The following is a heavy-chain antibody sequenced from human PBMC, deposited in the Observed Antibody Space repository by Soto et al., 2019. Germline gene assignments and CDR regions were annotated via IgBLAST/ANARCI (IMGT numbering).Heavy chain of an antibody. J-gene: IGHJ6*03. CDR3: ARLSGYDLDYYYYYMDV. Sequence: GESLKISCAASGFTFSSYWMHWVRQAPGKGLVWVSRINSDGSSTSYADSVKGRFTISRDNAKNTLYLQMNSLRAEDTAVYYCARLSGYDLDYYYYYMDVWGKGTTVTVSS. CDR2: INSDGSST. CDR1: GFTFSSYW. V-gene: IGHV3-74*01. D-gene: IGHD5-12*01.